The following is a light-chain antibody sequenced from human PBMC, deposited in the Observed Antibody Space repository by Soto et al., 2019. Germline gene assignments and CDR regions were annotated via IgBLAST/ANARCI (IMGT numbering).Light chain of an antibody. CDR2: GTS. Sequence: EIVLTQSPDTLSLSPGERATLSCRASQSVSSSYLAWYQQTPGQAPRLLIYGTSNRATGIPDRFSGSGSGTDFTLTISSLEPDDFAVYYCQQYGNSRWTFGQGTKVEIK. J-gene: IGKJ1*01. CDR3: QQYGNSRWT. CDR1: QSVSSSY. V-gene: IGKV3-20*01.